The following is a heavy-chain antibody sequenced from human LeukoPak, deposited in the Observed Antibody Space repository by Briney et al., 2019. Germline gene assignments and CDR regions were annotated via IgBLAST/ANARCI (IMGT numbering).Heavy chain of an antibody. V-gene: IGHV3-21*05. CDR1: GFTFNLYA. J-gene: IGHJ1*01. CDR3: ATGNYYDSRGYYTFGH. CDR2: INDDSSDI. D-gene: IGHD3-22*01. Sequence: GGSLRLSCAASGFTFNLYAMNWVRQAPGKGLEWVSYINDDSSDIHYAGSVKGRFTISRDNARNTLYLQLSSLRAEDTAVYYCATGNYYDSRGYYTFGHWGQGTLVTVSS.